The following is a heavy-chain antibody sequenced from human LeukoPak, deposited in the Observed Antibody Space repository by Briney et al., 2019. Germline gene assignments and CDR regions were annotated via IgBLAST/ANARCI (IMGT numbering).Heavy chain of an antibody. D-gene: IGHD1-26*01. Sequence: GASVKVSCKASGYTFTGYYMHWVRQAPGQGLEWMGWINPNSGGTNYAQKFQGRVTMTRDTSINTAYMELSRLNSDDTAVYYCATEKWARILHTDAFDIWGQGTRVIVSS. CDR2: INPNSGGT. J-gene: IGHJ3*02. CDR3: ATEKWARILHTDAFDI. CDR1: GYTFTGYY. V-gene: IGHV1-2*02.